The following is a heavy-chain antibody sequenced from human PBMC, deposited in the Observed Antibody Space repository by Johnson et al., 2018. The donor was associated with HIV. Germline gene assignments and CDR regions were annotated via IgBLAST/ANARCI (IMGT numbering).Heavy chain of an antibody. CDR1: GFTFDDYA. CDR3: ARDKYVLPSGTFDI. CDR2: ISWKSGSK. J-gene: IGHJ3*02. V-gene: IGHV3-9*01. Sequence: VQLVESGGGLVQPGRSLRLSCAASGFTFDDYAMHWVRQAPGKGLEWVSGISWKSGSKGYADSVKGRFTISRDNAKKSLYLQINSLRAEDTAFYYCARDKYVLPSGTFDIWGQGTMVTVSS. D-gene: IGHD3-10*01.